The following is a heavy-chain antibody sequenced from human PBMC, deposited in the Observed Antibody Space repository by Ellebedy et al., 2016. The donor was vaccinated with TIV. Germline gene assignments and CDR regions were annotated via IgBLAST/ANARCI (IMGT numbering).Heavy chain of an antibody. CDR2: ITNSGSYM. Sequence: GESLKISXAASGFTFSDYYMTWIRQAPGKGLEYISYITNSGSYMNYADSVKGRFSISRDNAKNSLYLQMNSLSAEDTAVYYCARMTSRGFSTPAYWGQGTLVTVSS. J-gene: IGHJ4*02. D-gene: IGHD5-12*01. V-gene: IGHV3-11*01. CDR3: ARMTSRGFSTPAY. CDR1: GFTFSDYY.